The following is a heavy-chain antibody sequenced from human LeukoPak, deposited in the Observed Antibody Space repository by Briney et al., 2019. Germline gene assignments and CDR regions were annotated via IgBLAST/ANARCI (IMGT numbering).Heavy chain of an antibody. Sequence: SVKVSCKASGGTFSSYAISWVRQAPGQGLEWMGRIIPIFGTASYAQKFQGRVTITTDESTSTAYMELSSLRSEDTAVYYCARGGGYSYGLFDYWGQGTLVTVSS. CDR1: GGTFSSYA. V-gene: IGHV1-69*05. CDR3: ARGGGYSYGLFDY. CDR2: IIPIFGTA. J-gene: IGHJ4*02. D-gene: IGHD5-18*01.